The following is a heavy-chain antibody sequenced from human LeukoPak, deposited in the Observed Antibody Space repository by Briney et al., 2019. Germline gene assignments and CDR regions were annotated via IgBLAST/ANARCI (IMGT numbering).Heavy chain of an antibody. CDR3: ARIREPGAYGMDV. CDR2: INHSGST. J-gene: IGHJ6*02. Sequence: PSETLSLTCAVYGGSFSGYYWSWIRQPPGRGLEWIGEINHSGSTNYNPSLKSRVTISVDTSKNQFSLKLSSVTAADTAVYYCARIREPGAYGMDVWGQGTTVTVSS. D-gene: IGHD3-10*01. V-gene: IGHV4-34*01. CDR1: GGSFSGYY.